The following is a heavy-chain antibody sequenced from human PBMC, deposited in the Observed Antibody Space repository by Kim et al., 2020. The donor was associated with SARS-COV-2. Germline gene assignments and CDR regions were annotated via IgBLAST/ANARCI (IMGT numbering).Heavy chain of an antibody. V-gene: IGHV4-59*01. CDR3: ASSEMVFGELLPYFDY. Sequence: SLVSRVTISVDTSKNQFSLKLSSVTAADTAVYYCASSEMVFGELLPYFDYWGQGTLVTVSS. J-gene: IGHJ4*02. D-gene: IGHD3-10*02.